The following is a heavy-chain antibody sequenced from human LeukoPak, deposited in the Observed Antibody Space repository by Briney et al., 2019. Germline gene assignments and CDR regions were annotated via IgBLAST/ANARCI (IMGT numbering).Heavy chain of an antibody. CDR1: GFTVSSNY. V-gene: IGHV3-53*01. CDR2: IFSGGST. J-gene: IGHJ4*02. CDR3: ARDLKTSGWYGDFDY. Sequence: GGSLRLSCVASGFTVSSNYMSRVRQAPGKGLEWVSAIFSGGSTFYADSVTGRFTISRDNSKNTVYLEMNSLRAEDTAVYHCARDLKTSGWYGDFDYWGQGTLVTVSS. D-gene: IGHD6-19*01.